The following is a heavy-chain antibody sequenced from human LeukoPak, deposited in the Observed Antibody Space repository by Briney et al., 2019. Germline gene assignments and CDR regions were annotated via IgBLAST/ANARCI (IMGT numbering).Heavy chain of an antibody. V-gene: IGHV1-69*13. CDR2: IIPILGTP. CDR1: GGTFSSHA. CDR3: ARDRYYYDSSGYSYYFDY. D-gene: IGHD3-22*01. Sequence: SVKVSCKASGGTFSSHAINWVRQAPGQGLEWMGGIIPILGTPKYAQKFQGRVTITADESTSTAYMELSSLRSEDTAVYYCARDRYYYDSSGYSYYFDYWGQGTLVTVSS. J-gene: IGHJ4*02.